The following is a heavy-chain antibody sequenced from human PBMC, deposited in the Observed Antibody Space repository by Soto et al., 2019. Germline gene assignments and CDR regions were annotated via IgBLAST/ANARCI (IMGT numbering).Heavy chain of an antibody. V-gene: IGHV1-24*01. CDR2: FDPEDGET. D-gene: IGHD2-8*01. Sequence: ASVKVSCKVSGYTLTELSMHWVRQAPGKGLEWMGGFDPEDGETIYAQKFQGRVTMTEDTSTDTAYMELSSLRSEDTAVYYCATDQRVDCSNGVCYIRPYGGDFDIWGQGTMVTV. CDR3: ATDQRVDCSNGVCYIRPYGGDFDI. J-gene: IGHJ3*02. CDR1: GYTLTELS.